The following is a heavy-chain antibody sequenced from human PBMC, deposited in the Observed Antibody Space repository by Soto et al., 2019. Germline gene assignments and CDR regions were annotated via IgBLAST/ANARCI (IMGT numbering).Heavy chain of an antibody. CDR1: GFTFSSYG. Sequence: SLRLSCAASGFTFSSYGMHWVRQAPGKGLEWVAVISYDGSNKYYADSVKGRFTISRDNSKNTLYLQMNSLRAEDTAVYYCAKDLTRERNTVTYTLFDYWGQGTLGTVSS. D-gene: IGHD4-17*01. J-gene: IGHJ4*02. V-gene: IGHV3-30*18. CDR3: AKDLTRERNTVTYTLFDY. CDR2: ISYDGSNK.